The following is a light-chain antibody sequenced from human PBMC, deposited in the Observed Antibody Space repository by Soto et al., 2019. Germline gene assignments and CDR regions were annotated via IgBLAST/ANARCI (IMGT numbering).Light chain of an antibody. CDR1: ESVAGH. CDR3: QQYNNWLRT. V-gene: IGKV3-15*01. J-gene: IGKJ1*01. CDR2: GAS. Sequence: EIVLTQSPATLSLSPGERATLSCRASESVAGHLAWYQQKPGQAPRLLIHGASIRATGIPVRFSGSGSGTEFTLTISSLQSEDFAVYYCQQYNNWLRTFGQGTKVDIK.